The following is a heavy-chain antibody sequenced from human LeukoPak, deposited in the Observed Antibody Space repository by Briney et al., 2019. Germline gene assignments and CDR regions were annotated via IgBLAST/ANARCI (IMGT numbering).Heavy chain of an antibody. CDR2: ISSSSSYI. V-gene: IGHV3-21*01. CDR1: GFTFSSYS. D-gene: IGHD5-12*01. Sequence: AGGSLRLSCAASGFTFSSYSMTWVRQAPGKGLEWVSSISSSSSYIYYADSVKGRFTISRDNAKNSLYLQMNSLRAEDTAVYYCARGIRGYSGYDSGGWGQGTLVTVSS. J-gene: IGHJ4*02. CDR3: ARGIRGYSGYDSGG.